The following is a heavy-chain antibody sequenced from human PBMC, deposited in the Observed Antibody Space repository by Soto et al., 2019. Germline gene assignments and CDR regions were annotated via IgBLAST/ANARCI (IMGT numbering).Heavy chain of an antibody. CDR2: ISAYNGNT. CDR1: GYTFTSYG. CDR3: ARDYYDSSGYYYWSLSSPDDAFDS. D-gene: IGHD3-22*01. J-gene: IGHJ3*02. V-gene: IGHV1-18*01. Sequence: ASVKVSCKASGYTFTSYGISWVRQAPGQGLEWMGWISAYNGNTNYAQKLQGRVTMTTDTSTSTAYMELRSLRSDDTAVYYCARDYYDSSGYYYWSLSSPDDAFDSWGQGTMVTVAS.